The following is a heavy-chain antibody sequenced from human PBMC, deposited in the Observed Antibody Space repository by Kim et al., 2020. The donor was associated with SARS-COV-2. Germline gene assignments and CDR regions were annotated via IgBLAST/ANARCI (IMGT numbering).Heavy chain of an antibody. CDR2: ISSSSSYI. V-gene: IGHV3-21*01. D-gene: IGHD5-12*01. J-gene: IGHJ4*02. Sequence: GGSLRLSCAASGFTFSSYSMNWVRQAPGKGLEWVSSISSSSSYIYYADSVKGRFTISRDNAKNSLYLQMNSLRAEDTAVYYCAPGPGYSGYDHKGGQGTLVTVSS. CDR1: GFTFSSYS. CDR3: APGPGYSGYDHK.